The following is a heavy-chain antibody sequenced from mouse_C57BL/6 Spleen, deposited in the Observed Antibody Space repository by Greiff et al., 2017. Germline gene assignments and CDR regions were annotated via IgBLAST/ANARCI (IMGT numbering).Heavy chain of an antibody. CDR3: AREGWGNRYFDV. J-gene: IGHJ1*03. V-gene: IGHV5-17*01. Sequence: EVKVVASGGGLVKPGGSLKLSCAASGFTFSDYGMHWVRQAPEKGLEWVAYISSGSSTIYYADTVKGRFTISRDNAKNTLFLQMTSLRSEDTAMYYCAREGWGNRYFDVWGTGTTVTVAA. CDR2: ISSGSSTI. CDR1: GFTFSDYG. D-gene: IGHD2-3*01.